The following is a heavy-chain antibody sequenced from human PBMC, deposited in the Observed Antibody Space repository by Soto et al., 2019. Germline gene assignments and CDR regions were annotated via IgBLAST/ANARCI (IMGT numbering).Heavy chain of an antibody. D-gene: IGHD6-13*01. CDR3: ARDKRYSSSWAGGWFDP. J-gene: IGHJ5*02. Sequence: QVQLQQWGAGLLKPSETLSLTCAVYGGSFSGYYWSWIRQPPGKGLEWSGEINHSGSTNYNPSLKSRVTISVDTSKNQFSLKLSSVTAADTAVYYCARDKRYSSSWAGGWFDPWGQGTLVTVSS. V-gene: IGHV4-34*01. CDR1: GGSFSGYY. CDR2: INHSGST.